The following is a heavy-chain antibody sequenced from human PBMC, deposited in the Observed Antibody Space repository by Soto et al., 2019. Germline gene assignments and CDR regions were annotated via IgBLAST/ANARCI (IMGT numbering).Heavy chain of an antibody. CDR2: IIPILGIA. CDR1: GGTFSSYT. Sequence: QVQLVQSGAEVKKPGSSVKVSCKASGGTFSSYTISWVRQAPGQGLEWMGRIIPILGIANYAQKFQGRVTITADKSTSTAYMELSSLRSEDTAVYYWARQRYCSSTSCYYGYNWFDPWGQGTLVTVSS. J-gene: IGHJ5*02. CDR3: ARQRYCSSTSCYYGYNWFDP. V-gene: IGHV1-69*02. D-gene: IGHD2-2*01.